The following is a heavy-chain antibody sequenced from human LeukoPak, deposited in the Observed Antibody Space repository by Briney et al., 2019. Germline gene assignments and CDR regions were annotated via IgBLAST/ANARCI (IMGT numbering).Heavy chain of an antibody. Sequence: SVKVSFKPSGGTFGSYAISWVRQAPGQGLEWVGGIIPLFGAPLYAQKFQGRVTITADERTSTVYMDLSSLRSDDTAVYYCARDEEKAAGSLWGQGTPVIVSS. CDR3: ARDEEKAAGSL. V-gene: IGHV1-69*13. CDR2: IIPLFGAP. CDR1: GGTFGSYA. J-gene: IGHJ4*02. D-gene: IGHD6-13*01.